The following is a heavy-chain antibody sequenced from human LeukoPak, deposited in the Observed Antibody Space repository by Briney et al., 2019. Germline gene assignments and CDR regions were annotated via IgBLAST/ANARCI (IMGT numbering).Heavy chain of an antibody. J-gene: IGHJ4*02. Sequence: SETLSLTCAVSGGSISSHYWSWLRQPPGGGLEWIAYIHYTGRTNYNPSLKGRVTISVDTSNSQFSPNLNSVTAADTAVYYCARGAGWYDYWGQGTLVTVSS. V-gene: IGHV4-59*11. CDR2: IHYTGRT. CDR3: ARGAGWYDY. D-gene: IGHD6-19*01. CDR1: GGSISSHY.